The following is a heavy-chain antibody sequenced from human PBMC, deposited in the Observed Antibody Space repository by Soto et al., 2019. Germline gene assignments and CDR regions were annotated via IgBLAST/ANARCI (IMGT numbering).Heavy chain of an antibody. D-gene: IGHD6-6*01. Sequence: PXDSLKVSWRCSGHNFANNWIALVLQMPGKGLEWMGIIDPSDSDTKYNPSFQGQVTISADKPISTAYVQWSSLKASDTAMYYCMRRHSTYSGSVPSDYFDYCGQRTQVTVSS. J-gene: IGHJ4*02. V-gene: IGHV5-51*01. CDR3: MRRHSTYSGSVPSDYFDY. CDR2: IDPSDSDT. CDR1: GHNFANNW.